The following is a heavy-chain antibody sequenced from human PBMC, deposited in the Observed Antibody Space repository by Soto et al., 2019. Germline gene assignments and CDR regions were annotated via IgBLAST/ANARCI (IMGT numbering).Heavy chain of an antibody. CDR2: IYHSGST. V-gene: IGHV4-4*02. D-gene: IGHD1-1*01. CDR1: GGSISSSNW. Sequence: SETLSLTCAVSGGSISSSNWWSWVRRPPWKGLEWIGEIYHSGSTNYNPSLKSRVTISVDKSKNQFSLKLSSVTAADTAVYYCARGQPYYYYGMDVWGQGTTVT. CDR3: ARGQPYYYYGMDV. J-gene: IGHJ6*02.